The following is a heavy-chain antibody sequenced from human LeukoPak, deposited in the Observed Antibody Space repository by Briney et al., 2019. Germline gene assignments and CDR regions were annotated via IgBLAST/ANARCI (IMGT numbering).Heavy chain of an antibody. J-gene: IGHJ4*02. V-gene: IGHV3-30-3*01. CDR3: ARAKVVTAMVTPFDC. Sequence: GGSLRLSCAASGFTFSSYAMHWVRQAPGKGLEWVAVISYDGSNKYYADSVKGRFTISRDNSKNTLYLQMNSLRAEDTAVYYCARAKVVTAMVTPFDCWGQGTLVTVSS. CDR2: ISYDGSNK. D-gene: IGHD5-18*01. CDR1: GFTFSSYA.